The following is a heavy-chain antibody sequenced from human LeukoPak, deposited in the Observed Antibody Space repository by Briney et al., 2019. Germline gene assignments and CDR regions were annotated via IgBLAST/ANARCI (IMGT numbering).Heavy chain of an antibody. CDR2: ISSNSSYI. CDR3: ARLYCSGGSCSTRDY. CDR1: GFTFSSYS. Sequence: GGALRLSCAASGFTFSSYSMNWVRQAPGKGLEWVSSISSNSSYIYYADSVKGRFTISRDNAKNSLYLQMNSLRAEDTAVYYCARLYCSGGSCSTRDYWGQGTLVTVSS. D-gene: IGHD2-15*01. J-gene: IGHJ4*02. V-gene: IGHV3-21*01.